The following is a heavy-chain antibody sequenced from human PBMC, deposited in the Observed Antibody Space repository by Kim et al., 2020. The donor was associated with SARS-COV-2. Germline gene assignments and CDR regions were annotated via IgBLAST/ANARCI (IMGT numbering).Heavy chain of an antibody. CDR1: GYTFTGYY. V-gene: IGHV1-2*04. CDR2: INPNSGGT. D-gene: IGHD6-13*01. Sequence: ASVKVSCKASGYTFTGYYMHWVRQAPGQGLEWMGWINPNSGGTNYAQKFQGWVTMTRDTSISTAYMELSRLRSDDTAVYYCAVAAGSSRWLDYWGQGTLVTVSS. J-gene: IGHJ4*02. CDR3: AVAAGSSRWLDY.